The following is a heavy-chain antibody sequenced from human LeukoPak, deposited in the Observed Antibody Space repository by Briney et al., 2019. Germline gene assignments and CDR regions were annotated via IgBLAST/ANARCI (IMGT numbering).Heavy chain of an antibody. J-gene: IGHJ4*02. CDR1: GFTFRNCA. V-gene: IGHV3-23*01. Sequence: GGSLRLSCAASGFTFRNCAMSWVRQAPGKGLEWVSGISGTGYNTYYADSVKGRFTISRDNSKNTLYLQMNSLRAEDTAVYYCAKDWPVGYCSGGSCRRGYGYGKFDYWGQGTLVTVSS. CDR2: ISGTGYNT. D-gene: IGHD2-15*01. CDR3: AKDWPVGYCSGGSCRRGYGYGKFDY.